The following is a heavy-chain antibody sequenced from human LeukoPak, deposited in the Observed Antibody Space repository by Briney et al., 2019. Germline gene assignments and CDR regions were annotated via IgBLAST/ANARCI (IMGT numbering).Heavy chain of an antibody. CDR2: INPNSGGT. Sequence: GASVKVSCKTSGYAFTDYYMHWVRQAPGQGLEWMGWINPNSGGTKYAQKFQGRVTMTRDTSISTAYMELSRLRFDDTAVYYCARSGDGYIKIDYWGQGTLVTVSS. D-gene: IGHD5-24*01. CDR1: GYAFTDYY. V-gene: IGHV1-2*02. CDR3: ARSGDGYIKIDY. J-gene: IGHJ4*02.